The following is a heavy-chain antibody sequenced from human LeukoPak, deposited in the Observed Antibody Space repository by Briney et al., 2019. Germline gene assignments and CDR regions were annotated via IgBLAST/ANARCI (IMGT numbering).Heavy chain of an antibody. CDR2: INWNSVSA. J-gene: IGHJ3*02. Sequence: QTGGSLRLSCVASGFTFDDYAMHWVRQAPGKGLEWVAGINWNSVSAVYADSLKGRLTISRDNAKNSLFLQMNSLRAEDMALYYCAKGLAWIGDAFDIWGQGTMVTVSS. CDR3: AKGLAWIGDAFDI. V-gene: IGHV3-9*03. CDR1: GFTFDDYA. D-gene: IGHD3-3*02.